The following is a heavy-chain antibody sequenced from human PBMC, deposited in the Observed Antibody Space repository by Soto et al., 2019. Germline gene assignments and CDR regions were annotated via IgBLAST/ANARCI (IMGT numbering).Heavy chain of an antibody. V-gene: IGHV1-18*01. CDR2: ISAYNGNT. J-gene: IGHJ4*02. Sequence: ASVKVSCKASGYTFTSYGISWVRQAPGQGLEWMGWISAYNGNTNYAQKLQGRVTMTTDTSTSTAYMELRSLRSDDTAVYYCARDLGRQVVAATLGLYWGQGTLVTVSS. CDR1: GYTFTSYG. D-gene: IGHD2-15*01. CDR3: ARDLGRQVVAATLGLY.